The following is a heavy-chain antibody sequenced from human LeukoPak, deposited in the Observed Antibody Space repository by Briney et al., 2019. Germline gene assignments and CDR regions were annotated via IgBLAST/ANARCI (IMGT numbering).Heavy chain of an antibody. CDR2: ISSSGSTI. V-gene: IGHV3-11*01. D-gene: IGHD2-15*01. CDR1: GFTFSDYY. J-gene: IGHJ6*02. Sequence: PGGSLRLSCAASGFTFSDYYMSWIRQAPGKGLEWVSYISSSGSTIYYADSVKGRFTISRDNAKNSLYLQMNSLRAEDTAVYYCARDRGYCSGGSCNYYYYGMDVWGQGTTVTVSS. CDR3: ARDRGYCSGGSCNYYYYGMDV.